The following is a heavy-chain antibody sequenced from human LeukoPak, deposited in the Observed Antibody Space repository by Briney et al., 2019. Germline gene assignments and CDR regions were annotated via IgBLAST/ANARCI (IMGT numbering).Heavy chain of an antibody. V-gene: IGHV4-4*02. D-gene: IGHD5-18*01. J-gene: IGHJ6*02. CDR3: ARGERGYSYGKGGYYYGMDV. Sequence: PSETLSLTCAVSGGSISSSNWWSWVRQPPGKGLEWIGEIYHSGSTNYNPSLKSRVTISVDKSKNQFSLKLSSVTAADTAVYYCARGERGYSYGKGGYYYGMDVWGQGTTVTVSS. CDR1: GGSISSSNW. CDR2: IYHSGST.